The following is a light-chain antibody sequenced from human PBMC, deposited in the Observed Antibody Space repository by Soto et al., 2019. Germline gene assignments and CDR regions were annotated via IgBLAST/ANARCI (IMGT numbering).Light chain of an antibody. CDR3: AAWDDSLSGPV. Sequence: QSVLTQPPSASGTPGQRVTISCSGSSSNIGSNYVYWYQQLPGTAPKLLIYRNTQRPSGVPDRFSGSKSGTSASLAISGLRSEDEADYYCAAWDDSLSGPVFGGGTKLTV. J-gene: IGLJ2*01. V-gene: IGLV1-47*01. CDR1: SSNIGSNY. CDR2: RNT.